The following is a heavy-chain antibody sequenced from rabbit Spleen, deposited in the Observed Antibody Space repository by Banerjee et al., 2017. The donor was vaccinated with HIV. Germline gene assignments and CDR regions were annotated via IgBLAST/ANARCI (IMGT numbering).Heavy chain of an antibody. CDR1: GVSFSSNHY. CDR2: IEGGSSAFS. J-gene: IGHJ4*01. CDR3: ARDLDGVIGWNFGW. V-gene: IGHV1S40*01. Sequence: QSLEESGGDLVKPGASLTLTCTASGVSFSSNHYMCWVRQAPGKGLEWIACIEGGSSAFSYFASWAKGRFTISKTSSTTVPLQMTSLTAADTATYFCARDLDGVIGWNFGWWGPGTLVTVS. D-gene: IGHD4-1*01.